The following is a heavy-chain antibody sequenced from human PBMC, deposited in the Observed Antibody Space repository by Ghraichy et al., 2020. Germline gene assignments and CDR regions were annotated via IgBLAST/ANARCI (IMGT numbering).Heavy chain of an antibody. CDR3: ARLGGSGTNPPYDK. Sequence: ESLNISCTVSGGSINSDYWNWIRQPPGKGLEQIGYIHHSGTTIYNPSLQSRVTISVDTSKNQFYLNLRSVTAADTAVYYCARLGGSGTNPPYDKWGQGILGTVAS. J-gene: IGHJ4*02. CDR1: GGSINSDY. CDR2: IHHSGTT. V-gene: IGHV4-59*01. D-gene: IGHD3-10*01.